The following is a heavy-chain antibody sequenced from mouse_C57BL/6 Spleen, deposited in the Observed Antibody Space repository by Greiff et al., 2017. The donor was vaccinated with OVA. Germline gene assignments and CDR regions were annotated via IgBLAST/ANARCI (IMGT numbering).Heavy chain of an antibody. CDR2: ISSGGSYT. V-gene: IGHV5-6*01. J-gene: IGHJ1*03. CDR1: GFTFSSYG. Sequence: DVHLVESGGDLVKPGGSLKLSCAASGFTFSSYGMSWVRQTPDKRLEWVATISSGGSYTYYPDSVKGRFTISRDNAKNTLYLQMSSLKSEDTAMYYCARSTMITTYWYFDVWGTGTTVTVSS. CDR3: ARSTMITTYWYFDV. D-gene: IGHD2-4*01.